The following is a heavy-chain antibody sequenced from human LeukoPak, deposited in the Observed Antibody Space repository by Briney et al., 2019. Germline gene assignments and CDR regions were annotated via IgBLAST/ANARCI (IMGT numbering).Heavy chain of an antibody. CDR1: GYIFTGYY. CDR3: ARESHETREDY. D-gene: IGHD1-1*01. V-gene: IGHV1-69*13. J-gene: IGHJ4*02. CDR2: IIPIFGTA. Sequence: SVKVSCKASGYIFTGYYMHWVRQAPGQGLEWMGGIIPIFGTANYAQKFQGRVTITADESTSTAYMELRSQRSDDTAMYYCARESHETREDYWGQGTLVTVSS.